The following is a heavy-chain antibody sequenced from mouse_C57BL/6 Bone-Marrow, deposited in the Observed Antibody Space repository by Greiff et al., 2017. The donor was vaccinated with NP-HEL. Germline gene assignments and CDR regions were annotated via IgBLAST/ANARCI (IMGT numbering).Heavy chain of an antibody. Sequence: EVKLEESGGGLVQPGGSLKLSCAASGFTFSDYYMYWVRQTPEKRLEWVAYISNGGGSTYYPDTVKGRFTISRDNAKNTLYLQMSRLKSEDTAMYYCARQTRPLYAMDYWGQGTSVTVSS. CDR1: GFTFSDYY. CDR3: ARQTRPLYAMDY. CDR2: ISNGGGST. J-gene: IGHJ4*01. V-gene: IGHV5-12*01.